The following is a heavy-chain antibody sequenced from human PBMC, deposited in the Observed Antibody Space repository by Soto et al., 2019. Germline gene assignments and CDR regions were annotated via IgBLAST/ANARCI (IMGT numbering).Heavy chain of an antibody. D-gene: IGHD6-19*01. Sequence: SETLSLTCAVYGGSFSGYYWSWIRQPPGKGLEWIGEINHSGSTNYNPSLKSRVTISVDTSKNQFSLKLSSVTAADTAVYYCARLQLVVADERDMHLVFQHWGQGTLVTVSS. CDR3: ARLQLVVADERDMHLVFQH. J-gene: IGHJ1*01. V-gene: IGHV4-34*01. CDR2: INHSGST. CDR1: GGSFSGYY.